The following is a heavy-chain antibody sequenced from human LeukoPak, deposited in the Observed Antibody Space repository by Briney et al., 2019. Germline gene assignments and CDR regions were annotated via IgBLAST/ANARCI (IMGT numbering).Heavy chain of an antibody. J-gene: IGHJ4*02. Sequence: GGSLRLSCAASGFTLSSYEMNWVRQAPGEGLEWVSYISSSGSTIYYTDSVKGRFTISRDNAKNSLYLQMNSLGADDTAVYYCARMGPGTTGIDYWGQGTLVTVSS. V-gene: IGHV3-48*03. CDR2: ISSSGSTI. D-gene: IGHD4-17*01. CDR3: ARMGPGTTGIDY. CDR1: GFTLSSYE.